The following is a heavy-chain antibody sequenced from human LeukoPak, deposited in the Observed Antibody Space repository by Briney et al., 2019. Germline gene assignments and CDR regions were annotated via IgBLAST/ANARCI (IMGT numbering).Heavy chain of an antibody. CDR2: IYYSGST. CDR3: ARICSSTSCQFDY. CDR1: GGSISGYY. J-gene: IGHJ4*02. Sequence: SETLSLTCTVSGGSISGYYWSWIRQPPGKGLEWIGYIYYSGSTYYSPSLKSRVTISVDTSKNQFSLRVSSVTAADTAVYYCARICSSTSCQFDYWGQGTLVTVSS. V-gene: IGHV4-59*08. D-gene: IGHD2-2*01.